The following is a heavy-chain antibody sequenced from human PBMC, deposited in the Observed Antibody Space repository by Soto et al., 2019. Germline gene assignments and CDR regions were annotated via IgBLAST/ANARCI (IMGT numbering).Heavy chain of an antibody. CDR1: GFTFDDYT. CDR3: AKDRGATGSHFDY. CDR2: ISWDGGST. V-gene: IGHV3-43*01. D-gene: IGHD1-26*01. Sequence: GGSLRLSCAASGFTFDDYTMHWVRQAPGKGLEWVSLISWDGGSTYYADSVKGRFTISRDNSKNSLYLQMNSLRTEDTALYYCAKDRGATGSHFDYWGQGTLVTVSS. J-gene: IGHJ4*02.